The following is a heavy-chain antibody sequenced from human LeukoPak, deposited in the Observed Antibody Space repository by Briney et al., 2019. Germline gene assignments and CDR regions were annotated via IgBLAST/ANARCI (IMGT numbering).Heavy chain of an antibody. Sequence: GGSLRLSCAASGFTFSNAWMSWVRQAPGKGLEWVGRIKSKTDGGTADYAAPVKGRFTISRDDSKNTLYLQMNSLKTEDTAVYYCTSHSSSWFTAYWGQGTLVTVSS. D-gene: IGHD6-13*01. CDR1: GFTFSNAW. CDR3: TSHSSSWFTAY. V-gene: IGHV3-15*01. CDR2: IKSKTDGGTA. J-gene: IGHJ4*02.